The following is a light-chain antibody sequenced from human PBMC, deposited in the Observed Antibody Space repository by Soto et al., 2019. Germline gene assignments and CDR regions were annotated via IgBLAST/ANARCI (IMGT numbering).Light chain of an antibody. J-gene: IGKJ1*01. CDR3: QQYDTSPRT. V-gene: IGKV3-20*01. Sequence: LLTQSPGTLSLSPGERATLSCRPSQSVSSSSLAWYQQKPGQAPRLLIYGASSRATGIPDRFSGSGSGTDFTLTISRLEPEDFAVYYCQQYDTSPRTFGQGTKVDI. CDR2: GAS. CDR1: QSVSSSS.